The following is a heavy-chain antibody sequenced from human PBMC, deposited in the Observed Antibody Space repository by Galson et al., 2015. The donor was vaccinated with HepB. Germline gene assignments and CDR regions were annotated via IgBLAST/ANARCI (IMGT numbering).Heavy chain of an antibody. CDR2: FDPEDGET. D-gene: IGHD6-19*01. CDR1: GYTLTELS. J-gene: IGHJ4*02. V-gene: IGHV1-24*01. CDR3: ATAYCAAVAGIGPSCSETFDY. Sequence: SVKVSCKVSGYTLTELSMHWVRQAPGKGLEWMGGFDPEDGETIYAQKFQGRVTMTEDTSTDTAYMELSSLRSEDTAVYYCATAYCAAVAGIGPSCSETFDYWGQGTLVTVSS.